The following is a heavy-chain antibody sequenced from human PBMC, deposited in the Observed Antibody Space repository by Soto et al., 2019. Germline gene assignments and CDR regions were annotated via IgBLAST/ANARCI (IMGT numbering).Heavy chain of an antibody. CDR2: IYYSGST. CDR3: ARDHIVVVPAAIPLYYYYGMDV. J-gene: IGHJ6*02. D-gene: IGHD2-2*01. V-gene: IGHV4-30-4*01. Sequence: KPSETLSLTCTVSGGSISSGDYYWSWIRQPPGKGLEWIGYIYYSGSTYYNPSLKSRVTISVDTSKNQFSLKLSSVTAADTAVYYCARDHIVVVPAAIPLYYYYGMDVWGQGTTVTVSS. CDR1: GGSISSGDYY.